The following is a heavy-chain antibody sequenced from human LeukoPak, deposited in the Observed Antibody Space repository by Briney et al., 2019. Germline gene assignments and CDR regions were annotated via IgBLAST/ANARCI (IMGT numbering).Heavy chain of an antibody. J-gene: IGHJ4*02. CDR3: ARGGLQLLAPLDY. D-gene: IGHD5-18*01. V-gene: IGHV1-46*01. CDR2: INPSAGST. Sequence: GASVKVSCKTSGYIFTSYYMHWVRQAPGQGLEWMGIINPSAGSTSYAQKFQGRVTMTRDTSTSTVYMELSSLRSEDTAVYYCARGGLQLLAPLDYWGQGTLVTVSS. CDR1: GYIFTSYY.